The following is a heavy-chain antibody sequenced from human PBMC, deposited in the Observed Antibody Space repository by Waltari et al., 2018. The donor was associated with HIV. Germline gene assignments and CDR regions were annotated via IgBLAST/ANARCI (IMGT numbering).Heavy chain of an antibody. V-gene: IGHV4-59*01. CDR1: RDAIKNEY. CDR2: ISYSGST. D-gene: IGHD3-10*01. J-gene: IGHJ4*02. Sequence: QVQLQESGPGLVKPSQTLSLTSNVPRDAIKNEYWTWIRQPPGKELEWIGYISYSGSTEYGPSLKSRVTMSLVSSKNQFSLKLRSVTAADTAVYFCARGRRWLQFHGHYYFDYWGQGTLVTVSS. CDR3: ARGRRWLQFHGHYYFDY.